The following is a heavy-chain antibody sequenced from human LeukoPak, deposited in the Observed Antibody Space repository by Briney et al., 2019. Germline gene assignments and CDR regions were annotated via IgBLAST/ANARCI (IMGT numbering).Heavy chain of an antibody. V-gene: IGHV1-18*01. CDR2: ISAYNGNT. D-gene: IGHD1-26*01. CDR3: ARLIPQKWELPGKWFDP. J-gene: IGHJ5*02. CDR1: GYTFTSYG. Sequence: ASVKVSCKASGYTFTSYGISWVRQAPGQGLEWMGWISAYNGNTNYAQELQGRVTMTTDTSTSTAYMELRSLRSDDTAVYYCARLIPQKWELPGKWFDPWGQGTLVTVSS.